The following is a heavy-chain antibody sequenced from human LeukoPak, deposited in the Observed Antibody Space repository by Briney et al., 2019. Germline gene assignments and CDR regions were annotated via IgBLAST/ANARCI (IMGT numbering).Heavy chain of an antibody. J-gene: IGHJ3*02. V-gene: IGHV1-46*01. D-gene: IGHD6-13*01. Sequence: ASVKVSCKASGYTFTNYYIHWVRQAPGQGLEWMGMINPSGGRTTYAKKFQGRVTMTRDTSTNTVYTELSSLRSDDTAVYYCAKVRDHYSSSWPDAFDIWGQGTMVTVSS. CDR2: INPSGGRT. CDR3: AKVRDHYSSSWPDAFDI. CDR1: GYTFTNYY.